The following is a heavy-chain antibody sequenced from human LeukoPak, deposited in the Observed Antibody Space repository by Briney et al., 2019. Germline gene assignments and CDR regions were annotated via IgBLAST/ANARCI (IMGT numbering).Heavy chain of an antibody. V-gene: IGHV3-23*01. CDR3: VQSELRPFKAFD. J-gene: IGHJ1*01. CDR1: GFTFINYA. D-gene: IGHD1-14*01. CDR2: IYGNSKKT. Sequence: QSGGSLRLSCGAAGFTFINYAMTWVRQAPGKGLEWVSSIYGNSKKTFCADSVKGRFTISRDNAKNTLYLQMNSLRAEDTAVYYCVQSELRPFKAFDWGQGTQVTVSS.